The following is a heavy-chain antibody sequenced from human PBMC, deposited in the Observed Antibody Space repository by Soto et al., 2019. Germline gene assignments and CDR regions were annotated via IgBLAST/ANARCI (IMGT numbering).Heavy chain of an antibody. V-gene: IGHV3-23*01. J-gene: IGHJ6*03. CDR3: ANKPDVDFLVVPAAISYYYYYMDV. CDR1: GFTFSSYA. D-gene: IGHD2-2*01. Sequence: PGGSLRLSCAASGFTFSSYAMSWVRQAPGKGLEWVSAISGSGGSTYYANSVKGRFTISRDNSKKTLYLQMNSLRTEDTAVNNVANKPDVDFLVVPAAISYYYYYMDVWGKGTTVTVS. CDR2: ISGSGGST.